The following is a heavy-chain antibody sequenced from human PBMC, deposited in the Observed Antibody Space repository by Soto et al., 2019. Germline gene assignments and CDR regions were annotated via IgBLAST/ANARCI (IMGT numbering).Heavy chain of an antibody. CDR3: ARVGLYDSSGYYYFDY. V-gene: IGHV4-59*01. J-gene: IGHJ4*02. CDR1: GGSTSSYY. CDR2: IYYSGST. Sequence: PSETLSLTCTVSGGSTSSYYWSWIRQPPGKGLEWIGYIYYSGSTNYNPSLKSRVTISVDTSKNQFSLKLSSVTAADTAVYYCARVGLYDSSGYYYFDYWGQGTLVTVS. D-gene: IGHD3-22*01.